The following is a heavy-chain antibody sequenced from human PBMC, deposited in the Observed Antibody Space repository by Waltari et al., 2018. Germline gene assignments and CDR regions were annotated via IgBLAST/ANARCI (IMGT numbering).Heavy chain of an antibody. CDR2: ISYNERNI. D-gene: IGHD3-22*01. CDR3: ARDYCDRTNCHGMDV. CDR1: EFPFRSSP. V-gene: IGHV3-30*04. J-gene: IGHJ6*02. Sequence: QVQLVGSGGGVVHPGRSLGPSGAASEFPFRSSPCHWVRQAPGKGLEWVAVISYNERNIYYVDSVKGRFIISRDNSRKMLYLQMNSLRTEDTAVYYCARDYCDRTNCHGMDVWGQGTTVTVSS.